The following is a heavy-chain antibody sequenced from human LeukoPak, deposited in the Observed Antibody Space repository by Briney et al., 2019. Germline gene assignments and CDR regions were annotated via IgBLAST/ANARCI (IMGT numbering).Heavy chain of an antibody. J-gene: IGHJ4*02. CDR1: SGSISSSSYY. D-gene: IGHD3-22*01. CDR3: ARYDSGGFHRNFDY. CDR2: IYYSGST. V-gene: IGHV4-39*01. Sequence: SETLSLTCTVSSGSISSSSYYWGWIRQPPGKGLEWIGNIYYSGSTYYNPSLKSRVTISVDTSQSQFSLRLSSVTAADTAVYYCARYDSGGFHRNFDYWGQGTLVTVSS.